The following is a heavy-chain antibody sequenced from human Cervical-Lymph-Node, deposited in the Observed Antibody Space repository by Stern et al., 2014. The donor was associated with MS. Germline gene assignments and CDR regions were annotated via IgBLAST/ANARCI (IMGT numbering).Heavy chain of an antibody. Sequence: QVQLMQSGAEVKKPGASVKVSCSTSGYIFTAYYIHWVRQAPGQGLTSMGRLNPSSGATDLAQTFQGRVTMTRDTSISTAYLELTSLTSDDTAVYYCARSITVTPLEYWGQGTLVAVSS. CDR3: ARSITVTPLEY. D-gene: IGHD4-17*01. CDR2: LNPSSGAT. CDR1: GYIFTAYY. V-gene: IGHV1-2*06. J-gene: IGHJ4*02.